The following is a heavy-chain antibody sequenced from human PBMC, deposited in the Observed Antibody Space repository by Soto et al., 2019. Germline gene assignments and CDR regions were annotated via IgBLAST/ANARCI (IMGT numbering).Heavy chain of an antibody. D-gene: IGHD2-2*01. J-gene: IGHJ6*02. V-gene: IGHV4-59*12. CDR1: GGSIRSYC. CDR2: ICNSGST. CDR3: ARARYQLLHPYYYGMDV. Sequence: PSETLSLTCTVSGGSIRSYCWTWIRQPPGEGLEWIGCICNSGSTNYNPSLKNRVTISVDTPRNQVSLQLSSVTVADSAVYFCARARYQLLHPYYYGMDVWGQGTTVTVSS.